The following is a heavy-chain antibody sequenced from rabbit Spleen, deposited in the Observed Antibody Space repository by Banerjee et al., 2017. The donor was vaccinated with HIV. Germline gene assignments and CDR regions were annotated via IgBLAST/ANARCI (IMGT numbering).Heavy chain of an antibody. CDR3: ARGSAAMTMVITGYYLGL. V-gene: IGHV1S45*01. D-gene: IGHD2-1*01. CDR2: IYADSSGST. Sequence: QEQLEESGGDLVKPGASLTLTCIASGFSFSSSYYMCWVRQAPGKGLECIACIYADSSGSTWYASWAKGRFTISKTSSTTVTLEMTSLTAADTATYFCARGSAAMTMVITGYYLGLWGQGTLVTVS. J-gene: IGHJ4*01. CDR1: GFSFSSSYY.